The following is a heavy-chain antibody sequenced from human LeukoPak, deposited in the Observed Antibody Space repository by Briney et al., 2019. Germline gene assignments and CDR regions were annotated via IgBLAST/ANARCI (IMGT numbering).Heavy chain of an antibody. CDR1: GGSISSSSYY. Sequence: PSETLSLTCTVSGGSISSSSYYWGWIRQPPGEGLEWIGSIYYSGSTYYNPSLKSRVTISVDTSKNQFSLKLSSVTAADTAVYYCARDAFCGGDCYRNWFDPWGQGTLVTVSS. J-gene: IGHJ5*02. V-gene: IGHV4-39*07. CDR2: IYYSGST. D-gene: IGHD2-21*02. CDR3: ARDAFCGGDCYRNWFDP.